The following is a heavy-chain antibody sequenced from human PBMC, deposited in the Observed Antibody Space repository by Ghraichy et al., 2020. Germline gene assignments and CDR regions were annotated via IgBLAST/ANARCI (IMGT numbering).Heavy chain of an antibody. Sequence: GGSLRLSCAASGFTFSSYSMNWVRQAPGKGLEWVSYISSSSSTIYYADSVKGRFTISRDNAKNSLYLQMNSLRDEDTAVYYCARDSYGDYVGWFDPWGQGTLVTVSS. V-gene: IGHV3-48*02. D-gene: IGHD4-17*01. J-gene: IGHJ5*02. CDR1: GFTFSSYS. CDR3: ARDSYGDYVGWFDP. CDR2: ISSSSSTI.